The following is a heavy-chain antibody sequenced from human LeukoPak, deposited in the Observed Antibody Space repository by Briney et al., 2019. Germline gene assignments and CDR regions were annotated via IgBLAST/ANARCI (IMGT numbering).Heavy chain of an antibody. CDR2: ISGGGGST. J-gene: IGHJ4*02. CDR1: GFTFSSYA. D-gene: IGHD5-18*01. CDR3: AKGVRGYSYGYEVSDRGTSY. V-gene: IGHV3-23*01. Sequence: GGSLRLSCAASGFTFSSYAMSWVRQAPGKGLEWVSAISGGGGSTYYADSVKGRFTISRDNSKNTLYLQMNSLRAEDTAVYYCAKGVRGYSYGYEVSDRGTSYWGQGTLVTVSS.